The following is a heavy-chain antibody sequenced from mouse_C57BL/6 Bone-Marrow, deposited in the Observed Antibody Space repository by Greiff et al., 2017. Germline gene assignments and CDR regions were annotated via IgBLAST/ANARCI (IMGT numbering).Heavy chain of an antibody. CDR2: IYPRRGNT. D-gene: IGHD1-1*01. Sequence: VQLQQSGAELARPGASVKLSCKASGYTFPSYGISWVKQRTGQGLEWIGEIYPRRGNTYYNEKFKGKATLTADKSSSTAYMELSSLTSEDSAVYFCARHYYGSSTWLAYWGQGTLVTVSA. J-gene: IGHJ3*01. CDR3: ARHYYGSSTWLAY. V-gene: IGHV1-81*01. CDR1: GYTFPSYG.